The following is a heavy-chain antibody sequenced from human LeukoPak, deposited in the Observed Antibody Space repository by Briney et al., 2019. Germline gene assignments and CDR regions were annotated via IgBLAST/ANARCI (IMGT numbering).Heavy chain of an antibody. Sequence: SVKVSCKDSDTVTSYGISWVRQAPGQGLEWMGWISAYNGNTNYAQKLQVRGTMTTDTSTSTAFRELRSLRSDDTAVYYCARGFLLEFDYWGQGTLVTVSS. V-gene: IGHV1-18*01. D-gene: IGHD1-1*01. CDR2: ISAYNGNT. J-gene: IGHJ4*02. CDR3: ARGFLLEFDY. CDR1: DTVTSYG.